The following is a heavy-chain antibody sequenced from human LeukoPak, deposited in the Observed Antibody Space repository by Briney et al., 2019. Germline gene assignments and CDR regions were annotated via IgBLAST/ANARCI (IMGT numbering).Heavy chain of an antibody. Sequence: GGSLRLSCAASGFTFSNCAMDWVRQSPGEGLEWLAYISDSSTSTYYADSVRGRLSISRDNAKNSLFLQMNSLRAEDTAVYYCVSRRCNSFDIWGQGTMVTVSS. CDR3: VSRRCNSFDI. D-gene: IGHD2-8*01. J-gene: IGHJ3*02. CDR1: GFTFSNCA. V-gene: IGHV3-48*04. CDR2: ISDSSTST.